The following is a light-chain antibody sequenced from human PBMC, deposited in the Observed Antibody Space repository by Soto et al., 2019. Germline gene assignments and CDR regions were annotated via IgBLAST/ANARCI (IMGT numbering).Light chain of an antibody. CDR2: DVS. Sequence: EIVLTQSPATLSLSPGVRPTLSSRASPMFSSYLAWYQQRPGQAPRLLTYDVSNRATGIPARFSGSGSGTDFNLTISSLEPEDFAVYYCQQRNSRYTFGPGTKLEIK. V-gene: IGKV3-11*01. CDR1: PMFSSY. CDR3: QQRNSRYT. J-gene: IGKJ2*01.